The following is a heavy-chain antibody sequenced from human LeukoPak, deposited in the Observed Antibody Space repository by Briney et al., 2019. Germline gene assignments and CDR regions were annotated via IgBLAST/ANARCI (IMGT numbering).Heavy chain of an antibody. CDR2: IYYIGTA. D-gene: IGHD4-17*01. CDR1: GDSISIGDYR. Sequence: SQTLSLTCSVSGDSISIGDYRWSWIRQSPGKGLEWIGYIYYIGTAYYNPSLKSRVTISVDTSKNQFSLKLSSVTAADMAVYYCARHPTVTTPWGDYFDYWGQGTLVTVSS. J-gene: IGHJ4*02. V-gene: IGHV4-30-4*01. CDR3: ARHPTVTTPWGDYFDY.